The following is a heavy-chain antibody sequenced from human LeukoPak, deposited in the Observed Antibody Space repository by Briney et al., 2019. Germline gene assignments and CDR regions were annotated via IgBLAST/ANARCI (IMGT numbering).Heavy chain of an antibody. CDR3: ARGDALEAFFDY. V-gene: IGHV4-59*08. Sequence: SETLSLTCAVSGGSIRDYQWSWIRQPPGKGLEWIGYIYYSGSTYYNLSLKSRVTISVDTSKNQFFLKLSSVTAADTAVYYCARGDALEAFFDYWGQGTLVTVSS. J-gene: IGHJ4*02. CDR1: GGSIRDYQ. D-gene: IGHD3-16*01. CDR2: IYYSGST.